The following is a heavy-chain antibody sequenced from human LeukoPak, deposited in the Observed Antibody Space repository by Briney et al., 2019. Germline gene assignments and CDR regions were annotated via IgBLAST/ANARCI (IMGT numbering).Heavy chain of an antibody. D-gene: IGHD6-19*01. CDR1: GFTFTNYG. V-gene: IGHV3-33*03. J-gene: IGHJ4*02. Sequence: GGSLRLSCAASGFTFTNYGMHWVRQAPGKGLEWVAVTWYDGSNKYYADSVKGRFTISRDNSKNTPYLQMNSLRAEDTAVYYCARYSTGWCFDYWGQGTLVTVSS. CDR3: ARYSTGWCFDY. CDR2: TWYDGSNK.